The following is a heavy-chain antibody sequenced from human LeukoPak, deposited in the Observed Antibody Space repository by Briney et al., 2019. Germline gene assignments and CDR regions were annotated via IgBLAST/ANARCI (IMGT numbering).Heavy chain of an antibody. CDR2: INHSGST. CDR3: ARGSSFWFDP. CDR1: GGSISSGGYY. V-gene: IGHV4-31*03. Sequence: SQTLSLTCTVSGGSISSGGYYWSWIRQHPGKGLEWIGEINHSGSTNYNPSLKSRVTISVDTSKNQFSLKLSSVTAADTAVYYCARGSSFWFDPWGQGTLVTVSS. J-gene: IGHJ5*02.